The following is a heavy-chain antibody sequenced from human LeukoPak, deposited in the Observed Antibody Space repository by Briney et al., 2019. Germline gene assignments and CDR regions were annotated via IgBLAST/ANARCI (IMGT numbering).Heavy chain of an antibody. D-gene: IGHD3-10*01. J-gene: IGHJ3*02. CDR2: FYHSGST. CDR1: GGSISGSSYY. V-gene: IGHV4-39*02. Sequence: SETLSLTCTVSGGSISGSSYYWAWIRQPPGKGLEWIGSFYHSGSTHYHPSLKSRLTISVDTSKNQFSLRLSSVTAADTAVYYCARDSYGSGSYYNKRLGDDAFDIWGQGTMVTVSS. CDR3: ARDSYGSGSYYNKRLGDDAFDI.